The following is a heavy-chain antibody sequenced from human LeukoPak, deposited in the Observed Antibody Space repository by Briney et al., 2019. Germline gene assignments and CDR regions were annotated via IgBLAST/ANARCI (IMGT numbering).Heavy chain of an antibody. Sequence: SQTLSLTCTVSGGSISSGGYYWRWIPPHPGKGLEWIGYIYYSGSTYYNPSLKSRVTISVDTSKNQFSLKLSSVTAADTAVYYCARGGRSHDDFWSGSGNWFDPWGQGTLVTVSS. CDR3: ARGGRSHDDFWSGSGNWFDP. V-gene: IGHV4-31*03. CDR2: IYYSGST. D-gene: IGHD3-3*01. CDR1: GGSISSGGYY. J-gene: IGHJ5*02.